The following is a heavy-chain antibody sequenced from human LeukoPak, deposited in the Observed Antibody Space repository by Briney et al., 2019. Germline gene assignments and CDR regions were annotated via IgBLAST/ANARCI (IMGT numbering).Heavy chain of an antibody. CDR1: GGSISSYY. Sequence: SETLSLTCTVSGGSISSYYWSWIRQSPGKGLEWIGYIYYSGSTNYNPSLKSRVTISVDTSKNQFSLKLSSVTAADTAVYYCARDGDPVYYDILTGYYIGAFDIWGQGTMVTVSS. J-gene: IGHJ3*02. D-gene: IGHD3-9*01. CDR2: IYYSGST. V-gene: IGHV4-59*01. CDR3: ARDGDPVYYDILTGYYIGAFDI.